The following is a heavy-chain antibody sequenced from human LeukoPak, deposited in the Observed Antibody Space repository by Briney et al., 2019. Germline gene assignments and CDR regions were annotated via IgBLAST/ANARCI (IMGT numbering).Heavy chain of an antibody. D-gene: IGHD3-10*01. CDR3: ARQYYYGSGSYSPFDY. Sequence: GGSLRLSCAASGFTFSSYEMNWVRQAPGKGLEWVSYISSSCSTIFYADSVKGRLTISRDNAKNSLYLQMNSLRAEDTVVYYCARQYYYGSGSYSPFDYWGQGTLVTVSS. J-gene: IGHJ4*02. CDR2: ISSSCSTI. V-gene: IGHV3-48*03. CDR1: GFTFSSYE.